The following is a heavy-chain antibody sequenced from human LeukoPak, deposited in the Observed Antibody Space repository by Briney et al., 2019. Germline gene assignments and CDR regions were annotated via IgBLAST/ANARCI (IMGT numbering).Heavy chain of an antibody. V-gene: IGHV4-59*08. CDR3: ARGRDSRGYQFKGFDY. J-gene: IGHJ4*02. CDR1: GGSISSYY. Sequence: SETLSLTCTVSGGSISSYYWSWIRQPPGKGLEWIGYIYYSGSTSYNPSLKSRVTISVDTSKNQFSLRLSSVTAADTAVYYCARGRDSRGYQFKGFDYWGQGTLVTVSS. CDR2: IYYSGST. D-gene: IGHD3-22*01.